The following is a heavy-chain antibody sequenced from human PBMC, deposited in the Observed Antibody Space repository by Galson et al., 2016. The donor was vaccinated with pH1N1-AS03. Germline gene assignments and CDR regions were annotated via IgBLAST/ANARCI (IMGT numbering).Heavy chain of an antibody. V-gene: IGHV1-46*02. J-gene: IGHJ4*02. CDR2: INPSGDST. Sequence: SVKVSCKASGHTFNTYYIHWVRQAPGQGLEWMGVINPSGDSTTYAQKLQGRVSLTRDTSAGTVSLELSSLRSEDTAVFFCVAGTKYDYITGDKYYFDYWGPGTLVTVSS. CDR1: GHTFNTYY. CDR3: VAGTKYDYITGDKYYFDY. D-gene: IGHD3-16*01.